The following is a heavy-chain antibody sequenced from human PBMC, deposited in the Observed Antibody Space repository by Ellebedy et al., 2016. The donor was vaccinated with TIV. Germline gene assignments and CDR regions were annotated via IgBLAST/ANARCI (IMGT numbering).Heavy chain of an antibody. V-gene: IGHV3-23*01. CDR3: AKGTSSGFNYDRVGFEY. Sequence: GGPLRLSCAASGFTFSSFAMHWVRQAPGKGLEWLSVISGGGDSTYPAGSVQGRATITRDNSKNTLYLQMDRLRAEDTAVYYCAKGTSSGFNYDRVGFEYWGQGALVTVSS. CDR1: GFTFSSFA. J-gene: IGHJ4*02. D-gene: IGHD3-22*01. CDR2: ISGGGDST.